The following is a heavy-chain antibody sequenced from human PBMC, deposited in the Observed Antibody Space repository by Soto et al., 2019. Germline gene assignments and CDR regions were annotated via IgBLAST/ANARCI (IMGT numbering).Heavy chain of an antibody. Sequence: GGSLRLSCAASGFTFTSSHMHWVRQAPGKGLEWVSSISSGSRYIYYADSLKDRFTISRDNAKNSLYLQMNSLRADDTALYYCARDWTDGEGYYYYGLDIWGQGTTVTVSS. J-gene: IGHJ6*02. CDR1: GFTFTSSH. V-gene: IGHV3-21*01. CDR2: ISSGSRYI. D-gene: IGHD4-17*01. CDR3: ARDWTDGEGYYYYGLDI.